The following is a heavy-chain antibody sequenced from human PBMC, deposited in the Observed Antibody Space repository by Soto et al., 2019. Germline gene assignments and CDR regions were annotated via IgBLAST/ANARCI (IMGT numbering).Heavy chain of an antibody. V-gene: IGHV4-59*01. J-gene: IGHJ3*01. CDR3: ARVWGGAFDF. D-gene: IGHD3-10*01. CDR1: GGSISSYY. Sequence: TLSLTCTVSGGSISSYYWSWIRQPPGKGLEWIGYIYYSGSINYNPSLKSRVTISVDTSKNQFSLKLSSVTAADTAVYYCARVWGGAFDFWGQGTMVTVS. CDR2: IYYSGSI.